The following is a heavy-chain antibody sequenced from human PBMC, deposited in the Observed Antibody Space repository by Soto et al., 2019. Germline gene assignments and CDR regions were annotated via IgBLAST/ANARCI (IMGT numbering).Heavy chain of an antibody. CDR3: APGSDYFDI. D-gene: IGHD3-10*01. CDR1: GYTFTGYY. Sequence: QVHLVQSGAVVKKPGASVKVSCKASGYTFTGYYMHWVRQAPGQGLEWMGWINPNSGGTNYAPKFQGRVTMSRDTSISTAYMDLSRLRSDDTVIYYCAPGSDYFDIWGPGTMVTVSS. J-gene: IGHJ3*02. CDR2: INPNSGGT. V-gene: IGHV1-2*02.